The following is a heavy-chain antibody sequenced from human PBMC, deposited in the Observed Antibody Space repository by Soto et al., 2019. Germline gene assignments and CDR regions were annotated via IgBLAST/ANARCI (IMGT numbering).Heavy chain of an antibody. CDR2: IGGGGGGP. Sequence: GGSLRLSCAASGFTFSNYAMGWVRQAPGKGLEWVSAIGGGGGGPHYADSVKGRFTISRDNSKNTLYLHLNSLRADDTAVYYCAKIAEAVAGTVYGYWGQGSLVTVSS. CDR3: AKIAEAVAGTVYGY. D-gene: IGHD6-19*01. V-gene: IGHV3-23*01. J-gene: IGHJ4*02. CDR1: GFTFSNYA.